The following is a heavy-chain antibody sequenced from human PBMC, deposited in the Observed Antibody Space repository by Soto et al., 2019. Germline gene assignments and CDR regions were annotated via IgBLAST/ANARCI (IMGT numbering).Heavy chain of an antibody. D-gene: IGHD2-21*01. CDR1: VGSVNIGTYY. CDR2: IHYSGST. CDR3: TRGGDPYKTGN. Sequence: SETLSLTCTVHVGSVNIGTYYCIWIRQPPGKGLEWIGFIHYSGSTNYNPSLKGRVTMSVDTSKNQFSLKLTSVNTADTAIYYCTRGGDPYKTGNWGQGTLVTVSS. V-gene: IGHV4-61*01. J-gene: IGHJ4*02.